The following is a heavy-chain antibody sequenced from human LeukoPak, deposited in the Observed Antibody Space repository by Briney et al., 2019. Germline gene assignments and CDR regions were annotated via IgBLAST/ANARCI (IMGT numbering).Heavy chain of an antibody. CDR1: GGSISSYY. J-gene: IGHJ6*03. CDR2: IYTSGST. Sequence: SETLSLTCTVSGGSISSYYWSWIRQPAGKGLEWIGRIYTSGSTNYNPSLKSRVTMSVDTSKNQFSLKLSSVTAADTAVYYCARGFRSRYYGSGKDYMDVWGKGTTVTVSS. V-gene: IGHV4-4*07. CDR3: ARGFRSRYYGSGKDYMDV. D-gene: IGHD3-10*01.